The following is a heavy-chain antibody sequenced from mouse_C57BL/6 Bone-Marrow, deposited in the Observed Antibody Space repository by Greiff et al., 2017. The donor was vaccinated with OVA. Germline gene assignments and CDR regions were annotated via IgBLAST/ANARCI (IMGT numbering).Heavy chain of an antibody. CDR2: IDPENGYT. V-gene: IGHV14-4*01. CDR3: TTWGDYGSRNY. J-gene: IGHJ2*01. D-gene: IGHD1-1*01. CDR1: GFNIKDDY. Sequence: EVQLVESGAELVRPGASVKLSCTASGFNIKDDYMHWVKQRPEQGLEWIGWIDPENGYTEYASKFQGKATITADTSSNTAYLQLSSLTSEDTAVYYCTTWGDYGSRNYWGQGTTLTVSS.